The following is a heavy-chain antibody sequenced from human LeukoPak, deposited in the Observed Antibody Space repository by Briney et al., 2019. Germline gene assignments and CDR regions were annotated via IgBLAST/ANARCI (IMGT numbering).Heavy chain of an antibody. Sequence: SVKVSCKASGGTFSSYAISWVRQAPGQGLEWMGGIIPIFGTANYAQKFQGRVTITADESTSTTYMELSSLRSEDTAVYYRASSVDTAMALSWGQGTLVTVSS. CDR3: ASSVDTAMALS. D-gene: IGHD5-18*01. CDR2: IIPIFGTA. CDR1: GGTFSSYA. V-gene: IGHV1-69*13. J-gene: IGHJ5*02.